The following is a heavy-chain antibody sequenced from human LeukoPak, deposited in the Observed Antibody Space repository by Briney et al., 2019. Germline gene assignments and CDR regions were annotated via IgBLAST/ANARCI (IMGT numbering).Heavy chain of an antibody. CDR1: GYTFTSYA. J-gene: IGHJ4*02. CDR3: ARQSFGDWFDY. Sequence: SVKVSCKASGYTFTSYAISWVRQAPGQGLEWMGRIIPILGIANYAQKFQGRVTITADKSTSTAYMELSSLRSEDTAVYYCARQSFGDWFDYWGQGTLVTVSS. CDR2: IIPILGIA. D-gene: IGHD2-21*02. V-gene: IGHV1-69*04.